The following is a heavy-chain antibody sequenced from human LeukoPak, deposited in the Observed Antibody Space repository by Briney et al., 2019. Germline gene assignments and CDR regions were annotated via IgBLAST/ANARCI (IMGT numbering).Heavy chain of an antibody. J-gene: IGHJ4*02. Sequence: PGGSLRLSCAASGFTFSSYAMSWVRQAPGKGLEWVSAISGSGGSTYYADSVKGRFTISRDNSKNTLYLQMNSLRAEDTAVYYCAKAGYCSGGSSYSGALGFDYWGQGTLVTVSS. CDR2: ISGSGGST. V-gene: IGHV3-23*01. CDR1: GFTFSSYA. CDR3: AKAGYCSGGSSYSGALGFDY. D-gene: IGHD2-15*01.